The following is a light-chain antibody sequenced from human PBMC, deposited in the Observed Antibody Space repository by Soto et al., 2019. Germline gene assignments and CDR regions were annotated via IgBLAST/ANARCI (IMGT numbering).Light chain of an antibody. J-gene: IGLJ3*02. V-gene: IGLV1-47*02. Sequence: QSVLTQPPSASGAPGQRVTLSCVGGSSNVGFNAVNWYQQILGAAPKLLMHGNSQRPSGVPDRFSGSKSGTSASLAIIGLRTEDEAHYYCAAWDDSLRGVVFGGGTKLTVL. CDR3: AAWDDSLRGVV. CDR2: GNS. CDR1: SSNVGFNA.